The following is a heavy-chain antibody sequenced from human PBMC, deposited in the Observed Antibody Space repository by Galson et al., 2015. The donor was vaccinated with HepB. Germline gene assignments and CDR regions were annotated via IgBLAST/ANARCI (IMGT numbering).Heavy chain of an antibody. D-gene: IGHD4-17*01. J-gene: IGHJ4*02. CDR3: ARDGPGQNDYGDCGTPDY. Sequence: SVKVSCKASGGTFSSYTISWVRQAPGQGLEWMGRIIPILGIANYAQKFQGRVTITADKSTSTAYMELSSLRSEDTAVYYCARDGPGQNDYGDCGTPDYWGQGTLVTVSS. CDR1: GGTFSSYT. V-gene: IGHV1-69*04. CDR2: IIPILGIA.